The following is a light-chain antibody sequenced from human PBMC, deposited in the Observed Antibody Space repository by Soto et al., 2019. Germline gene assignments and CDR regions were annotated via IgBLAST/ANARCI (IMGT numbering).Light chain of an antibody. CDR1: ISNIGTNY. V-gene: IGLV1-47*01. J-gene: IGLJ1*01. CDR2: RDN. Sequence: QSVLTQPPSVSGTPGQRVTISCSGGISNIGTNYVHWFQQLPGTAPKVLSNRDNQRPSGVPDRFSGSKSGTSASLAISGLRPEDEAEYYCAAWDDTVRSYVFGTGTKLTVL. CDR3: AAWDDTVRSYV.